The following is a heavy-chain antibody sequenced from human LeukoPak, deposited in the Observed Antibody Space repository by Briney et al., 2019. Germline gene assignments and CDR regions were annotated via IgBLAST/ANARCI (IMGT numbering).Heavy chain of an antibody. Sequence: PGGSLRLSCAASGFTFSNSAMNWVRQVPGKGLEWVSSIDNDSSHIYYAASVRGRFTISRDNARNSVYLQMNSLRVEDTAVYYCARDPLRYLRVGHYDYWGQGTLVAVSS. CDR3: ARDPLRYLRVGHYDY. CDR2: IDNDSSHI. J-gene: IGHJ4*02. D-gene: IGHD3-9*01. V-gene: IGHV3-21*01. CDR1: GFTFSNSA.